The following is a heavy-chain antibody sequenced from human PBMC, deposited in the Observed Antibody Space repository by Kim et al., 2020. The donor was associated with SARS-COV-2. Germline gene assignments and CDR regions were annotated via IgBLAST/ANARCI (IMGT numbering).Heavy chain of an antibody. CDR2: INTNTGNP. CDR3: ARVGSSSWYVDYYYGMDV. J-gene: IGHJ6*02. Sequence: ASVKVSCKASGYTFTSYAMNWVRQAPGQGLEWMGWINTNTGNPTYAQGFTGRFVFSLDTSVSTAYLQISSLKAEDTAVYYCARVGSSSWYVDYYYGMDVWGQWTTVTVSS. V-gene: IGHV7-4-1*02. CDR1: GYTFTSYA. D-gene: IGHD6-13*01.